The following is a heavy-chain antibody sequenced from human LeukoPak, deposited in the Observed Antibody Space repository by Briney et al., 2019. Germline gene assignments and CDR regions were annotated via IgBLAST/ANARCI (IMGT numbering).Heavy chain of an antibody. CDR2: TYYRSKWYY. V-gene: IGHV6-1*01. J-gene: IGHJ3*02. Sequence: SQTLSLTCAISGDSVPSSSAAWNWIRQSPSRGLEWLGRTYYRSKWYYHYAVSVKSRIIVNPDTSKNQFSLQLNSVTPEDTAVYYCARGGSYAFNIWGQGTMVTVSS. CDR3: ARGGSYAFNI. D-gene: IGHD1-26*01. CDR1: GDSVPSSSAA.